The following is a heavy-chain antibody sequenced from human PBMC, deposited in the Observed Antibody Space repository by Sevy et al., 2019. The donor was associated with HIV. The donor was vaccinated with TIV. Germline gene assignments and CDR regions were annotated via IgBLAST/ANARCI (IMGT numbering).Heavy chain of an antibody. CDR3: AKGDFWSGYSLGWFDP. D-gene: IGHD3-3*01. V-gene: IGHV3-53*01. CDR1: GFTVSSNY. J-gene: IGHJ5*02. CDR2: IYSGGST. Sequence: GGSLRLSCAASGFTVSSNYMSWVRQAPGKGLEWVSVIYSGGSTYYADSVKGRFTISRDNSKNTLYLQMNSLRAEDTAGYYWAKGDFWSGYSLGWFDPWGQGTLVTVSS.